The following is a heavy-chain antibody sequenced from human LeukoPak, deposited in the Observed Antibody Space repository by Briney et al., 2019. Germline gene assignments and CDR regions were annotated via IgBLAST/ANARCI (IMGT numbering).Heavy chain of an antibody. CDR1: GFTFSSYA. CDR3: AKEGADIVVVPAAENWFDP. CDR2: ISGSGGST. D-gene: IGHD2-2*01. Sequence: GGSLRLSCAASGFTFSSYAMSWVRQAPGKGLEWVSAISGSGGSTYYADSVKGRLTISRDNSKNTLYLQMNSLRAEDTAVYYCAKEGADIVVVPAAENWFDPWGQGTLVTVSS. V-gene: IGHV3-23*01. J-gene: IGHJ5*02.